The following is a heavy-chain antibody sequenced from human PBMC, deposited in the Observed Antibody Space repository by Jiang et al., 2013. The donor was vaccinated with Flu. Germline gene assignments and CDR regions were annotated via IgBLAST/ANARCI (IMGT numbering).Heavy chain of an antibody. Sequence: KFQGRVTITRDTSASTAYMELSSLRSEDTAVYYCARDAYSGHYFDYWGQGTLVTVSS. V-gene: IGHV1-3*01. CDR3: ARDAYSGHYFDY. J-gene: IGHJ4*02. D-gene: IGHD3-16*01.